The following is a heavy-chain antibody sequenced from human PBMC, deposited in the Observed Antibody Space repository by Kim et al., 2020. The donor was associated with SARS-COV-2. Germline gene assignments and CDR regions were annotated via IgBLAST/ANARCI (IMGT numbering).Heavy chain of an antibody. V-gene: IGHV3-48*04. CDR1: GFTFSSYS. J-gene: IGHJ3*02. Sequence: GGSLRLSCAASGFTFSSYSMNWVRQAPGKGLEWVSYISSSSSTIYYADSVKGRFTISRDNAKNSLYLQMNSLRAEDTAVYYCARYPQAATNYDYVWGSPGAFDIWGQGTMVTVSS. CDR3: ARYPQAATNYDYVWGSPGAFDI. CDR2: ISSSSSTI. D-gene: IGHD3-16*01.